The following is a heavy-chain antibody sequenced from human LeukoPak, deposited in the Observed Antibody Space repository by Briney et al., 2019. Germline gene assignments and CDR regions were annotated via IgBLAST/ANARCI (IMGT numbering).Heavy chain of an antibody. D-gene: IGHD2-2*01. Sequence: GESLKISCKGSGYSFTSYWIGWVRQMPGKGLEWMGIIYPGDSDTRYSPSFQGQVTISADKSISTAYLQWSSLKASDTAMYYCARSHIVVVPAAIGVYGAFDIWGQGTMVTVSS. CDR2: IYPGDSDT. J-gene: IGHJ3*02. V-gene: IGHV5-51*01. CDR3: ARSHIVVVPAAIGVYGAFDI. CDR1: GYSFTSYW.